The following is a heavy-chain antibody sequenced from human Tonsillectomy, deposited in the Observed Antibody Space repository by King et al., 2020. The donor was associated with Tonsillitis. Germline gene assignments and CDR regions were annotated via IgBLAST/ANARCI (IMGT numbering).Heavy chain of an antibody. CDR3: AREPYSSSWDDAFDI. J-gene: IGHJ3*02. D-gene: IGHD6-13*01. Sequence: GQLVQSGAEVKKPGASVKVSCKASGYTLTGYHLHWVRQAPGQGLEWMGWIHPNRGGTHDAHKFQGRVTMTRDTSIRTAYMALSRLRSDDTAVYYCAREPYSSSWDDAFDIRGQGTMGTVSS. CDR1: GYTLTGYH. V-gene: IGHV1-2*02. CDR2: IHPNRGGT.